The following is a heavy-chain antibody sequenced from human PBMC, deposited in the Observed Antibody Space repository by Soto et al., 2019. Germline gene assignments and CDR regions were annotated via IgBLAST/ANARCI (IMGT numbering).Heavy chain of an antibody. CDR1: GDSMGSGDYY. D-gene: IGHD3-10*01. Sequence: QVQLQESGPGLVKPSHTLSLTCTVSGDSMGSGDYYWTWIRQPPGKGLEWIGYIYYIGTTFYNPSLESRVNISIDTSKNHFSLSLTSVPAAEPAVYYCSRGSTYYGFLTWCQGTLVTGSS. CDR2: IYYIGTT. V-gene: IGHV4-30-4*01. CDR3: SRGSTYYGFLT. J-gene: IGHJ5*02.